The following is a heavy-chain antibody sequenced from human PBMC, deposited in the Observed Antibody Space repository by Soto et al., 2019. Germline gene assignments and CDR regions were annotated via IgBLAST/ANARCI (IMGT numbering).Heavy chain of an antibody. J-gene: IGHJ4*02. CDR2: ISGSCGST. CDR3: AKGRIAAAGTYLDY. D-gene: IGHD6-13*01. CDR1: GFTFSSYA. V-gene: IGHV3-23*01. Sequence: GGSLRLSCAASGFTFSSYAMSWVRQAPGKGLEWVSAISGSCGSTYYADSVKGRFTISRDNSKNTLYLQMNSLRAEDTAVYYCAKGRIAAAGTYLDYWGQGTLVTVSS.